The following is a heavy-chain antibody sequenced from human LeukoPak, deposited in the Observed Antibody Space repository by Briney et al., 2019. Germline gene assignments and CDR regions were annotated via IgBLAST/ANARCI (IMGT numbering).Heavy chain of an antibody. V-gene: IGHV3-33*01. Sequence: PGGSLRLSCEVSGFIFSNYGMHWVRQAPGKGLEWVALIWYDGRTKFHADSVKGRFTISRDNSANTLYLQMNSLRAEDTAVYYCARPESGNYYFDYWGQGTLVTVSS. CDR2: IWYDGRTK. CDR3: ARPESGNYYFDY. D-gene: IGHD1-26*01. J-gene: IGHJ4*02. CDR1: GFIFSNYG.